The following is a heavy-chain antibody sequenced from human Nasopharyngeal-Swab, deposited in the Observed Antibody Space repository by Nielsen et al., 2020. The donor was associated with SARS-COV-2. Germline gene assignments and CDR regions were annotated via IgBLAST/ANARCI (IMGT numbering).Heavy chain of an antibody. CDR1: GFTFSSYT. Sequence: GESLKISCAASGFTFSSYTMNWVRQAPGKGLEWVSYISSSSSTIYYADSVKGRFTISRDNAKNSLYLQMDSLRAEDTAVYYCARADSSSWSTNYGVDVWGQGTTVTVSS. D-gene: IGHD6-13*01. CDR2: ISSSSSTI. V-gene: IGHV3-48*01. J-gene: IGHJ6*02. CDR3: ARADSSSWSTNYGVDV.